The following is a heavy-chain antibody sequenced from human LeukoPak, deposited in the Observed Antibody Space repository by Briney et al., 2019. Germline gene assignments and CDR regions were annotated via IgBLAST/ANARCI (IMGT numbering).Heavy chain of an antibody. CDR2: INSDGSST. V-gene: IGHV3-74*01. Sequence: SGGSLRLSCAAPGFTFSHHWMHWVRQVRGKGLVWVSRINSDGSSTTYADSVKGRFTISRDNARNTLYLQMNSLRDEDTAVHYCARATSYSNYGMDVWGQGTTVTVSS. CDR1: GFTFSHHW. CDR3: ARATSYSNYGMDV. D-gene: IGHD6-13*01. J-gene: IGHJ6*02.